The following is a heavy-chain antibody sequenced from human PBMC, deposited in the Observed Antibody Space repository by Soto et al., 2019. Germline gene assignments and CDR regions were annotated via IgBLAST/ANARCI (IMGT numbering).Heavy chain of an antibody. Sequence: GGSLRLSCAASGFTFSSYAMHWVSQALGKGLEWVAVISYDGSNKYYADSVNGRFTISRYNSKLALYLQMNSLRAEETAGYYCARDGGQLCYLFDYWGQGTLVTVSS. D-gene: IGHD5-18*01. CDR1: GFTFSSYA. J-gene: IGHJ4*02. CDR3: ARDGGQLCYLFDY. CDR2: ISYDGSNK. V-gene: IGHV3-30-3*01.